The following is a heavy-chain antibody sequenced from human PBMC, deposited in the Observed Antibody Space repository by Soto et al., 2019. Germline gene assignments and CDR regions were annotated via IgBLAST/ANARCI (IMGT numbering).Heavy chain of an antibody. CDR3: ATISTTIGY. CDR2: IYYSGST. V-gene: IGHV4-28*01. J-gene: IGHJ4*02. D-gene: IGHD2-2*01. CDR1: GYSISSSNW. Sequence: QVQLQESGPGLVKPSDTLSLTCAVSGYSISSSNWWGWIWQPPGKGLAWVGYIYYSGSTCYNPTLMTRVTMSVDTSKNQFSLKLSSVTAVDTAVYYRATISTTIGYWGQGTLVTVSS.